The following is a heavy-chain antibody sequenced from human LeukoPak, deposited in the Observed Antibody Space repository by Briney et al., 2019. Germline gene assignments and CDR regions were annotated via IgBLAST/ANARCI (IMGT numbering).Heavy chain of an antibody. V-gene: IGHV3-21*01. Sequence: GGSLRLSCAASGFSFSSYSMNWVRQAPGKGLEWVSSISGSSSYIYYADSVKGRFTISRDNAKNSVYLQMNSLRAEDTAVYHCARERDYYFDFWGQGTLVTVSS. J-gene: IGHJ4*02. CDR3: ARERDYYFDF. D-gene: IGHD5-24*01. CDR2: ISGSSSYI. CDR1: GFSFSSYS.